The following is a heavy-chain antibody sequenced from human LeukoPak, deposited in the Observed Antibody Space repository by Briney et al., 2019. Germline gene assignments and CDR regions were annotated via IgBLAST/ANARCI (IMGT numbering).Heavy chain of an antibody. J-gene: IGHJ6*02. Sequence: SETLSLTCTVSGGSISSYYWSWIRQPPGKGLEWIGYIYYSGNTNYNPALKSRVTVSADTSKNQFFLEVTSVTAADTAVYYCARGSGWSSYYYYYGLDVWGQGTTVTVSS. CDR1: GGSISSYY. CDR3: ARGSGWSSYYYYYGLDV. V-gene: IGHV4-59*01. D-gene: IGHD6-19*01. CDR2: IYYSGNT.